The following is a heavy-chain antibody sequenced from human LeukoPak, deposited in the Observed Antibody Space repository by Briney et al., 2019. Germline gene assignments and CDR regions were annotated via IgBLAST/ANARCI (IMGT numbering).Heavy chain of an antibody. Sequence: GESLKISCKGSGYSFANYWIGWVRQMPGKGLEWMGIIYPGDSDTRCSPSFQGQVTISADKSITTAYLQWSSLKASDTAMYYCARRLLLPNDFWSGYSYWGQGTLVTVSS. CDR1: GYSFANYW. CDR2: IYPGDSDT. D-gene: IGHD3-3*01. V-gene: IGHV5-51*01. J-gene: IGHJ4*02. CDR3: ARRLLLPNDFWSGYSY.